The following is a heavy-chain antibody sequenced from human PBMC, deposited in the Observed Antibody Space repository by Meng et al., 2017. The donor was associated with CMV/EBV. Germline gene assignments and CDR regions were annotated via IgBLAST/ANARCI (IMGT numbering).Heavy chain of an antibody. CDR3: AHSEIQLWVFDY. V-gene: IGHV2-5*01. Sequence: FSGCSLSTSGVGVGWIRQPPGKALEWLALIYWNDDKRYSPSLKSRLTITKDTSKNQVVHTMTNMDPVDTATYYCAHSEIQLWVFDYWGQGTLVTVSS. CDR1: GCSLSTSGVG. CDR2: IYWNDDK. D-gene: IGHD5-18*01. J-gene: IGHJ4*02.